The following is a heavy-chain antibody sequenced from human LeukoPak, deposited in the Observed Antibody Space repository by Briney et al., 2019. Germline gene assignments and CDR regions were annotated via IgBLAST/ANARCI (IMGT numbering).Heavy chain of an antibody. Sequence: GGSLRLSCAASGFTFSSYSMNWVRQAPGKGLEWVSYISSSSSTIYYADSVKGRFTISRDNAKNSLYLQMNSLRAEDTAVYYCARSTRGYSYGYSYYYYMDVWGKGTTVTISS. V-gene: IGHV3-48*04. D-gene: IGHD5-18*01. CDR1: GFTFSSYS. CDR3: ARSTRGYSYGYSYYYYMDV. CDR2: ISSSSSTI. J-gene: IGHJ6*03.